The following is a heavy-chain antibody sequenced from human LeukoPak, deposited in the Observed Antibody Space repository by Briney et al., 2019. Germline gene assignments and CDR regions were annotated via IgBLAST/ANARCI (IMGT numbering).Heavy chain of an antibody. Sequence: RGESLKISCKGSGYSFTNYWIAWVRQTPGKGLEWMGIIYPGDSDTRYSPSFQGQVTISADKSFSTACLQWSSLKASDTAIYYCARGMTSFDYWAQGTLVTVSS. V-gene: IGHV5-51*01. CDR3: ARGMTSFDY. D-gene: IGHD1-14*01. J-gene: IGHJ4*02. CDR1: GYSFTNYW. CDR2: IYPGDSDT.